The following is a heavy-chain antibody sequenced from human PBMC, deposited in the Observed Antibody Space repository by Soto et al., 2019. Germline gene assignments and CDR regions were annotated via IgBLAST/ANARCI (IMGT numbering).Heavy chain of an antibody. J-gene: IGHJ4*02. Sequence: SQTLSLTCVISGDSVSSTSAAWNWLRQSPSRGLEWLGRTYYRSKWHRDYAMSVESRIIINPDTSKNQFSLQLNSMTAADTAVYYCARGRVVRGVIPVVPAFDYWGQGTLVTVSS. CDR3: ARGRVVRGVIPVVPAFDY. D-gene: IGHD3-10*01. V-gene: IGHV6-1*01. CDR1: GDSVSSTSAA. CDR2: TYYRSKWHR.